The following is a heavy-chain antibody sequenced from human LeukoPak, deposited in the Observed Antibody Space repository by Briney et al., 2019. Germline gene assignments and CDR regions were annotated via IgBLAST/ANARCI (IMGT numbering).Heavy chain of an antibody. CDR3: ARGVISRGYFDY. D-gene: IGHD3-16*02. CDR2: IIPIFGTA. Sequence: GASVKVSCKASGGTFSSYAISWVRQAPGQGLEWMGGIIPIFGTANYAQKFQGRVTITADESTSTAYMELSSLRSEDTAVYYCARGVISRGYFDYWGQGTLVTVSS. CDR1: GGTFSSYA. J-gene: IGHJ4*02. V-gene: IGHV1-69*13.